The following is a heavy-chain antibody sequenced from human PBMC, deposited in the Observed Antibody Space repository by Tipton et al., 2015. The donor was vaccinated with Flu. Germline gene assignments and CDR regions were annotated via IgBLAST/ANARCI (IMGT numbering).Heavy chain of an antibody. Sequence: TLSLTCAVYGGSFSGYYWSWIRQPPGKGLEWIGEINHSGSTNYNPSLKSRVTISVDTSKNQSSLKLSSVTAADTAVYYCATDGRSGDYYYYGMDVWGQGTTVTVSS. CDR2: INHSGST. D-gene: IGHD2-15*01. CDR1: GGSFSGYY. J-gene: IGHJ6*02. V-gene: IGHV4-34*01. CDR3: ATDGRSGDYYYYGMDV.